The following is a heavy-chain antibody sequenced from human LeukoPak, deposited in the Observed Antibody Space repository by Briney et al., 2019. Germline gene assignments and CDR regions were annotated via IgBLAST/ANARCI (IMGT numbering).Heavy chain of an antibody. Sequence: SETLSLTCTVSGGSISSYYWSWIRQPPGKGLEWIGSIYYSGSTSYNPSLKSRVTISVDTSKNQFSLKLTSVTAADTAVYYCARDLSDYWGQGTLVTVSS. J-gene: IGHJ4*02. CDR3: ARDLSDY. CDR1: GGSISSYY. V-gene: IGHV4-59*12. CDR2: IYYSGST.